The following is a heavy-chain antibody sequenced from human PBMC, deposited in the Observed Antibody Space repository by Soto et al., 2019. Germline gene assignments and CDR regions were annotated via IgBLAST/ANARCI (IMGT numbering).Heavy chain of an antibody. CDR1: GGTFSSYT. V-gene: IGHV1-69*02. CDR2: IIPILGIA. D-gene: IGHD6-25*01. CDR3: ARSGYGDYYYYGMDV. Sequence: QVQLVQSGAEVKKPGSSVKVSCKASGGTFSSYTISWVRQAPGQGLEWMGRIIPILGIANYAQKFQGRVTITADKSTSRAYMELSSLRSEDTAVYYGARSGYGDYYYYGMDVWGQGATVSVS. J-gene: IGHJ6*02.